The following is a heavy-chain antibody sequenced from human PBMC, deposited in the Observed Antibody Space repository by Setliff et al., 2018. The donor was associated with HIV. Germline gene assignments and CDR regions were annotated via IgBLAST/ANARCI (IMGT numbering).Heavy chain of an antibody. V-gene: IGHV3-23*01. J-gene: IGHJ4*02. D-gene: IGHD3-22*01. CDR2: ISGDGGRAT. CDR3: ATIVESSGYHGGNYFDF. CDR1: GFRFRTYA. Sequence: GGSLRLSCVASGFRFRTYAMSWVRQSQGKGLEWVSLISGDGGRATHYSDSVKGRFTISRDNSRNTLCLQMNSLRAEDTAVYYCATIVESSGYHGGNYFDFWGRGSLVTVSS.